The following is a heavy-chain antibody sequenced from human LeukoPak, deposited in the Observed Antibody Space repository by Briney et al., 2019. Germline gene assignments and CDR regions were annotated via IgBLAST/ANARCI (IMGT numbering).Heavy chain of an antibody. V-gene: IGHV1-8*01. D-gene: IGHD2-15*01. CDR2: MNPNSGNT. J-gene: IGHJ6*02. Sequence: ASVKVSCKASGYTFTSYDINWVRQATGQGLEWMGWMNPNSGNTGYAQKFLGRVTMTRNTSISTAYMELSSLRSEDTAVYYCARGLFRYCSGGSCYSYYYGMDVWGQGTTVTVSS. CDR1: GYTFTSYD. CDR3: ARGLFRYCSGGSCYSYYYGMDV.